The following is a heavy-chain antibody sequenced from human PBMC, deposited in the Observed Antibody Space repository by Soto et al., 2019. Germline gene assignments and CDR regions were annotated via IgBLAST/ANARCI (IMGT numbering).Heavy chain of an antibody. Sequence: SETLSLTCTVSGGSISSSSYYWGWIRQPPGKGLEWIGSIYYSGSTYYNPSLKSRVTISVDTSKNQFSLKLSSVTAADTAVYYCARPRMVAATPPWFDPWGQGTLVTVSS. CDR2: IYYSGST. D-gene: IGHD2-15*01. CDR1: GGSISSSSYY. J-gene: IGHJ5*02. CDR3: ARPRMVAATPPWFDP. V-gene: IGHV4-39*01.